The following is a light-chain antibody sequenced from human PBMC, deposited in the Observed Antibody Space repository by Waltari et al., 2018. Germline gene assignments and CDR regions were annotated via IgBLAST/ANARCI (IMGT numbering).Light chain of an antibody. V-gene: IGKV4-1*01. CDR2: WAS. CDR1: RSVLYSSNNKNY. CDR3: QQYYSSPNT. Sequence: DIVMTQSPDSLAVALGEGATINCKSSRSVLYSSNNKNYLAWYQQKPGQPPMLLLYWASTREYGVPDRFSGSGSGTDFTLTISSLQAEDVAVYYCQQYYSSPNTFGQGTKLEIK. J-gene: IGKJ2*01.